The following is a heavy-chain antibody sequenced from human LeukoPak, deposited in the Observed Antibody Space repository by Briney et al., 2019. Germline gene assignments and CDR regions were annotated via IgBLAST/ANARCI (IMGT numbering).Heavy chain of an antibody. V-gene: IGHV1-2*02. D-gene: IGHD3-10*01. CDR2: INPNSGGT. J-gene: IGHJ5*02. CDR3: AILLRSGSYMASNWFDP. Sequence: GASVKVSCKASGYTFTGYYMHWVRQAPGQGLEWMGWINPNSGGTNYAQKFQGRVTMTRDTSISTAYMELSRLRSDDTAVYYCAILLRSGSYMASNWFDPWRQGTLVTVSS. CDR1: GYTFTGYY.